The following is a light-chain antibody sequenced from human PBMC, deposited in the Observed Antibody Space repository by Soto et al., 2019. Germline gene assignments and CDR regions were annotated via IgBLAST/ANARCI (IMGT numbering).Light chain of an antibody. Sequence: DIQMTQSPSTLSASVGDRVTITCRASQSISSWLAWYQQKPGKAPKLLIYKASTLESGVPSRFSGSGSGTEFTLTISSLQPDDFATYYCQQYNSYWLTFGGGTKVEIK. V-gene: IGKV1-5*03. CDR1: QSISSW. CDR3: QQYNSYWLT. CDR2: KAS. J-gene: IGKJ4*01.